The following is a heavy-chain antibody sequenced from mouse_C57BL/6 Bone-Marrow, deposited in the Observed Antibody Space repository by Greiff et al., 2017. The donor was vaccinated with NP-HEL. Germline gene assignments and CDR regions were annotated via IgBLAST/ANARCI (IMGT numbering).Heavy chain of an antibody. D-gene: IGHD1-1*01. CDR1: GYAFSSSW. CDR3: ARSGYYYGSSPAWFAY. CDR2: IYPGDGDT. V-gene: IGHV1-82*01. Sequence: VKLMESGPELVKPGASVKISCKASGYAFSSSWMNWVKQRPGKGLEWIGRIYPGDGDTNYNGKFKGKATLTADKSSSTAYMQLSSLTSEDSAVYFGARSGYYYGSSPAWFAYWGQGTLVTVSA. J-gene: IGHJ3*01.